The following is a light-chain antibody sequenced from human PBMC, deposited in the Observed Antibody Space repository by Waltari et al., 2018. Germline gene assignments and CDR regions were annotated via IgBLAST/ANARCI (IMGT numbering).Light chain of an antibody. J-gene: IGLJ2*01. Sequence: QSVLTQPPSVSGAPGQRVTISCTGSSPNIGAGYDVNWYQLLPGTAPKLLIYGINNRPSGVPDRFSGSRSATSASLAFSGLQAEDEAYYYCQSSDSTLYGVVFGGGTKLTVL. CDR2: GIN. V-gene: IGLV1-40*01. CDR3: QSSDSTLYGVV. CDR1: SPNIGAGYD.